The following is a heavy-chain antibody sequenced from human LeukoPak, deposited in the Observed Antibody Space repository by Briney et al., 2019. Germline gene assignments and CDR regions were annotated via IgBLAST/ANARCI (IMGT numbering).Heavy chain of an antibody. Sequence: GGSLRLSCAASGFTVSSNYMNWVRQAPGKGLEWVSVIYSGGSTYYADSVKGRFTISRDNSKNTLYLQMNSLRAEDTAVYYCARGIGIAAAGTTADYWGQGTLVTVSS. CDR3: ARGIGIAAAGTTADY. CDR2: IYSGGST. V-gene: IGHV3-53*01. J-gene: IGHJ4*02. D-gene: IGHD6-13*01. CDR1: GFTVSSNY.